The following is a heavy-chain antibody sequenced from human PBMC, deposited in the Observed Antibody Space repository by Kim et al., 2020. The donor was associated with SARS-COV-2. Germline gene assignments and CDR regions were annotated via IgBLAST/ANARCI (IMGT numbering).Heavy chain of an antibody. Sequence: SETLSLTCTVSGGSISSSRYYWGWIRQPPGKGLEWIGSIYYSGTTYYNPSLKSRVTISVDTSKNQFSLKLSSVTAADTALYHCARRLEYSRSWYFDLWGR. D-gene: IGHD6-6*01. V-gene: IGHV4-39*01. CDR3: ARRLEYSRSWYFDL. J-gene: IGHJ2*01. CDR1: GGSISSSRYY. CDR2: IYYSGTT.